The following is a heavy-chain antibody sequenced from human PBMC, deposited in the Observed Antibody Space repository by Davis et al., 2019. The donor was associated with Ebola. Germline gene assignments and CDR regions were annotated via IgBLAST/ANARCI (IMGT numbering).Heavy chain of an antibody. CDR3: ASFPLMVQGVWGNWFDP. V-gene: IGHV1-18*01. CDR2: ISAYNGNT. Sequence: ASVKVSCKASGYTFTSYGISWVRQAPGQGLEWMGWISAYNGNTNYAQKLQGRVTMTTDTSTSTACMVLRSLRSDDTAVYYCASFPLMVQGVWGNWFDPWGQGTLVTVSS. CDR1: GYTFTSYG. J-gene: IGHJ5*02. D-gene: IGHD3-10*01.